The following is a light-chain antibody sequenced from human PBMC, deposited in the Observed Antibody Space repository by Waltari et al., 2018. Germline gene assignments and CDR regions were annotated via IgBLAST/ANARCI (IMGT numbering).Light chain of an antibody. Sequence: MVLTQSPATLSLSPGERATLSCRASQSVSSYLAWYQQKPGQAPRLLIYDASNRATGIPARFSGSGSGTDFTLTISSLEPEDFAVYYCLQRNSWPLTFGGGTKVEIK. CDR3: LQRNSWPLT. J-gene: IGKJ4*01. CDR1: QSVSSY. CDR2: DAS. V-gene: IGKV3-11*01.